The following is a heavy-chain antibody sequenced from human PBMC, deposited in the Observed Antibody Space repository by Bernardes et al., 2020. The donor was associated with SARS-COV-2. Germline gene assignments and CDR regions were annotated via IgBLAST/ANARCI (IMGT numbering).Heavy chain of an antibody. CDR2: IYYSGST. J-gene: IGHJ4*02. V-gene: IGHV4-59*01. CDR3: ARVRAAGPLYFDY. D-gene: IGHD6-13*01. CDR1: GGSIRSYY. Sequence: ETLSLTCTVSGGSIRSYYWSWIRQSPGKGLEWIGSIYYSGSTNYNPSLKSRVTISVDTSKNQFSLKLSSVTAADTAVYYCARVRAAGPLYFDYWGQGTLVTVSS.